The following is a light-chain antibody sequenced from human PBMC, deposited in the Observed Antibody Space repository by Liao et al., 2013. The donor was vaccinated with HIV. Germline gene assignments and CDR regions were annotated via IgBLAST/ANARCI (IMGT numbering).Light chain of an antibody. CDR2: QDT. CDR1: NIFSKS. J-gene: IGLJ2*01. V-gene: IGLV3-1*01. CDR3: LAWDSSTVV. Sequence: SYELTQPPSVSVAPGQTATITCGGDNIFSKSVHWYQQKPGQSPVMVIYQDTKRPSGIPERFSGSNSGNTATLTISGTQPMDEADYYCLAWDSSTVVFGGGTKLTVL.